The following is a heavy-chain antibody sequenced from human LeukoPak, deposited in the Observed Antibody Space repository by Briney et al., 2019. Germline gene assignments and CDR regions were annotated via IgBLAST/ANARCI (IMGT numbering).Heavy chain of an antibody. Sequence: ASVKVSCKASGYTFTSYDINWVRQATGQGLEWMGWMNPNSGNTGYAQKFQGRVTMTRDRSISTAYMELNRLTSDDTAVYYCARASFWESPINWFAPWGQGTLVTVSS. V-gene: IGHV1-8*01. CDR1: GYTFTSYD. CDR2: MNPNSGNT. D-gene: IGHD3-16*01. J-gene: IGHJ5*02. CDR3: ARASFWESPINWFAP.